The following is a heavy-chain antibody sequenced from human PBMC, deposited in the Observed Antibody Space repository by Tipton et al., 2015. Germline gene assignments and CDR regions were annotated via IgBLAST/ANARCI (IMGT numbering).Heavy chain of an antibody. CDR3: AKTHGAYDWYLDH. D-gene: IGHD5-12*01. Sequence: TLSLTCSVSGGSISTYCWSWIRQPPGKGLEWIGYIYSSGSANYNPSLKSRVTISVDTSKNQFSLKLSSVTAADTAVYFCAKTHGAYDWYLDHWGQGTLVTVSS. CDR1: GGSISTYC. V-gene: IGHV4-59*01. CDR2: IYSSGSA. J-gene: IGHJ4*02.